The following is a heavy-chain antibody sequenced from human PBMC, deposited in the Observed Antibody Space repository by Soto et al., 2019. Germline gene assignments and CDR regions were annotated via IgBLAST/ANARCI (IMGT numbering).Heavy chain of an antibody. D-gene: IGHD6-25*01. J-gene: IGHJ4*02. CDR2: ICKNGNA. V-gene: IGHV4-31*03. CDR3: ARAAGRTPLDY. CDR1: GAPMTSDGYY. Sequence: VQLQESGPGLVRPSQTLSLTCTVSGAPMTSDGYYWSWIRQHPGKGLEWIGYICKNGNAYYNPSLSSRPTISVDTSKNQFSLNLSSVTAADTAVYYCARAAGRTPLDYWGQGTLVTVSS.